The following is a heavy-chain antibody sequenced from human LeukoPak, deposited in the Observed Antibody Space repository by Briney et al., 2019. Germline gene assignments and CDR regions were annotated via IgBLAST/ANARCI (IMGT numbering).Heavy chain of an antibody. CDR1: GGTFSSYA. Sequence: SVKVSCKASGGTFSSYAISWVRQAPGQGLEWMGGIIPIFGTANYAQKFQGRVTITADKSTSTAYMELSSLRAEDTAVYYCARGGPAAGRFDYWGQGTLVTVSS. CDR2: IIPIFGTA. J-gene: IGHJ4*02. V-gene: IGHV1-69*06. D-gene: IGHD6-13*01. CDR3: ARGGPAAGRFDY.